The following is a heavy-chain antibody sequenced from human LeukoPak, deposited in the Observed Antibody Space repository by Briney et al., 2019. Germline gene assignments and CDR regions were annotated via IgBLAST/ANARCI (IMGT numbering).Heavy chain of an antibody. J-gene: IGHJ4*02. CDR1: GFTFSSYA. CDR2: ISGSGGST. V-gene: IGHV3-23*01. Sequence: GGSLRLSCAASGFTFSSYAMSWVRQAPGKGLEWVSAISGSGGSTYYADSVKGRFTISRDNSKNTLYLQMNSLRAEDTAVYYCAKEERITMVRGVYTNDYWGQGTLVTVSS. D-gene: IGHD3-10*01. CDR3: AKEERITMVRGVYTNDY.